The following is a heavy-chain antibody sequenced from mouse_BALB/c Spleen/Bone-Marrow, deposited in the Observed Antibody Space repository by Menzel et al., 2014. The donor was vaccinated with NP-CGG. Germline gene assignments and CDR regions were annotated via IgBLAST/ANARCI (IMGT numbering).Heavy chain of an antibody. Sequence: EVRLQESGPELVKPGASVKVSCKASGYAFTSYNMYWVKQSHGKSLERIGYIDPYNGGTSYNQKFKGKATLTVDKSSSTAYMHLNSLTSEDSAVYYCARSILGAMDYWGQGTSVTVSS. D-gene: IGHD4-1*01. CDR2: IDPYNGGT. V-gene: IGHV1S135*01. J-gene: IGHJ4*01. CDR3: ARSILGAMDY. CDR1: GYAFTSYN.